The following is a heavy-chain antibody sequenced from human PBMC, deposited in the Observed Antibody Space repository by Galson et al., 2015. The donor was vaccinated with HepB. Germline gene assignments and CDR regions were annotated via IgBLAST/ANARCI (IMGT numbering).Heavy chain of an antibody. CDR2: ISYDGSNK. V-gene: IGHV3-30-3*01. J-gene: IGHJ4*02. Sequence: SLRLSCAASGFTFSSYAMHWVRQAPGKGLEWVAVISYDGSNKYYADSVKGRFTISRDNSKNTLYLQMNSLRAEDTAVYYCARDIVVVPAAILSYWGQGTLVTVSS. CDR3: ARDIVVVPAAILSY. D-gene: IGHD2-2*02. CDR1: GFTFSSYA.